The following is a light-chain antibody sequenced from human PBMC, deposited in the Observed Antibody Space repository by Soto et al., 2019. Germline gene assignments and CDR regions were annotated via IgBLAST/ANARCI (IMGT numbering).Light chain of an antibody. CDR3: HQRSNWPPFT. Sequence: ELVLTQSPGTLSLSPGEGASLSCRASQSINSNYLVWYQQKPGQAPRLLIYGASSRATGIPDRFIGSGSGTDFTLTISSLEPEDFAVYYCHQRSNWPPFTFGGGTKVDI. CDR2: GAS. J-gene: IGKJ4*01. V-gene: IGKV3D-20*02. CDR1: QSINSNY.